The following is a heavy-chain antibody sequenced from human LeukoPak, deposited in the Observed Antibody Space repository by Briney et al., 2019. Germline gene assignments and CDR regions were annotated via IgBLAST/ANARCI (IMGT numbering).Heavy chain of an antibody. CDR3: ARDRPIVLMVYANDY. CDR2: ISSSGSTI. V-gene: IGHV3-11*01. Sequence: GGSLRLSCAASGFTFSDYYMSWIRQAPGKGLEWVSYISSSGSTIYYADSVRGRFTISRDNAKNSLYLQMNSLRAEDTAVYYCARDRPIVLMVYANDYWGQGTLVTVSS. CDR1: GFTFSDYY. D-gene: IGHD2-8*01. J-gene: IGHJ4*02.